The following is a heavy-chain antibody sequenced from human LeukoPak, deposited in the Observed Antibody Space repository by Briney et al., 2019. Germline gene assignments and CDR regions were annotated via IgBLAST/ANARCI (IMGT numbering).Heavy chain of an antibody. CDR3: ARGGSGSYYNTRPYYYYGMDV. Sequence: PSETLSLTCTVSGGSLSSYFWSWIRQPPGKGLEWIAYIYYSGSTNYNPSLKSRVTISVDTSKNQFSLKLSSVTAADTAVYYCARGGSGSYYNTRPYYYYGMDVWGQGTTVTVSS. J-gene: IGHJ6*02. CDR1: GGSLSSYF. V-gene: IGHV4-59*12. D-gene: IGHD3-10*01. CDR2: IYYSGST.